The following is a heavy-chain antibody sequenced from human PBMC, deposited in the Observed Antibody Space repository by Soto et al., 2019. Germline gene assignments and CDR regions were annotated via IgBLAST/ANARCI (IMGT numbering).Heavy chain of an antibody. D-gene: IGHD5-18*01. V-gene: IGHV3-43*01. CDR3: AKDISSYGPPLFDY. CDR2: ISWDGGST. CDR1: GFTFDDYT. Sequence: GGSLRLSCAASGFTFDDYTMHWVRQAPGKGLEWVSLISWDGGSTYYADSVKGRFTISRDNSKNSLYLQMNSLRTEDTALYYCAKDISSYGPPLFDYWGQGTLVTVSS. J-gene: IGHJ4*02.